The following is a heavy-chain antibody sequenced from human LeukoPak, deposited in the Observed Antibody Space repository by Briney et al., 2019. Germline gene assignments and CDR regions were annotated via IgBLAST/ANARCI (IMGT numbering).Heavy chain of an antibody. V-gene: IGHV1-69*04. CDR1: GYTFTSYG. CDR3: ARDFPRMTTVTSFDY. J-gene: IGHJ4*02. D-gene: IGHD4-17*01. Sequence: GASVKVSCKASGYTFTSYGISWVRQAPGQGLEWMGRIIPILGIANYAQKFQGRVTITADKSTSTAYMELSSLRSEDTAVYYCARDFPRMTTVTSFDYWGQGTLVTVSS. CDR2: IIPILGIA.